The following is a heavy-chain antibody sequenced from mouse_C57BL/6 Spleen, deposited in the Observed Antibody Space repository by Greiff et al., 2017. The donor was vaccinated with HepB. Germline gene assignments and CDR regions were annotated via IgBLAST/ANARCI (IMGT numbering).Heavy chain of an antibody. V-gene: IGHV8-12*01. J-gene: IGHJ4*01. CDR1: GFSLSTSGMG. D-gene: IGHD1-1*01. CDR3: ARGNYGSSLYYYAMDY. Sequence: QVTLKVSGPGILQSSQTLSLTCSFSGFSLSTSGMGVSWIRQPSGKGLEWLAHIYWDDDKRYNPSLKSRLTISKDTSRNQVFLKITSVDTADTATYYCARGNYGSSLYYYAMDYWGQGTSVTVSS. CDR2: IYWDDDK.